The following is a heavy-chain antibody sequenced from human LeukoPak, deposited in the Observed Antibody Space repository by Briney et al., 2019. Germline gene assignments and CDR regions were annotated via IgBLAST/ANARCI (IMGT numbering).Heavy chain of an antibody. D-gene: IGHD3-3*01. Sequence: GGSLRLSCSASGFIFSCYWMHWVLQAPGKGLVWLSRIKNDGSITSYADSVKGRFTISRDNAKNTLYLQMNSLRVEDTAVYYCTKSDWFDPWGQGTLVTVSS. CDR2: IKNDGSIT. V-gene: IGHV3-74*01. CDR3: TKSDWFDP. J-gene: IGHJ5*02. CDR1: GFIFSCYW.